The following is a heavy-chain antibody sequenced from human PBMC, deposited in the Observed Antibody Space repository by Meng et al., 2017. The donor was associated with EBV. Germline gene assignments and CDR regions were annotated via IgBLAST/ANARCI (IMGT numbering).Heavy chain of an antibody. D-gene: IGHD3-10*01. V-gene: IGHV1-69*01. CDR1: GGPFRNYA. J-gene: IGHJ4*02. CDR3: ASESGRGYTPDY. Sequence: GQCVQSAGEVKKPGASVKVSCKTSGGPFRNYAISWVRQAPGQGLEWLGGFLPTLGAPNYAQKFHGRVSITADESTSTHYMDLSSLRSEDTAVYYCASESGRGYTPDYWGQGTLVTVSS. CDR2: FLPTLGAP.